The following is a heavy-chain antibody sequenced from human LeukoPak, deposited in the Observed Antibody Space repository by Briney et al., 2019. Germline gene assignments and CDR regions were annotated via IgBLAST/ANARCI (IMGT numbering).Heavy chain of an antibody. CDR1: GFTFSHAW. Sequence: PGGSLRLSCAASGFTFSHAWMSWVRQAPGKGLEWVAVISYDGSNKYYADSVKGRFTISRDNSKNTLYLQMNSLRAEDTAVYYCARGWDSSGYFDYWGQGTLVTVSS. V-gene: IGHV3-30*03. CDR2: ISYDGSNK. D-gene: IGHD3-22*01. J-gene: IGHJ4*02. CDR3: ARGWDSSGYFDY.